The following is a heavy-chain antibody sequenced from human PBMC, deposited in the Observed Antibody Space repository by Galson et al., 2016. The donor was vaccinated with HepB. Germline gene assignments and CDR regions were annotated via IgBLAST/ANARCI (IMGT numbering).Heavy chain of an antibody. CDR1: DVSIDSTNYC. CDR3: ARALSGWYETSDVFDI. Sequence: SETLSLTCTVSDVSIDSTNYCWGWIRQPPGKRLEWIGTIYFSGTTYYNPSLKSRVTTSIDTSRNQFSLNLSSVTAADTAVYFCARALSGWYETSDVFDIWGQGTLVTVSS. D-gene: IGHD6-19*01. J-gene: IGHJ3*02. CDR2: IYFSGTT. V-gene: IGHV4-39*01.